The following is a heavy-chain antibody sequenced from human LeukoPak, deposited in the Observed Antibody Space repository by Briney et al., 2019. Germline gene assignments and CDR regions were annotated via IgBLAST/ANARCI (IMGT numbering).Heavy chain of an antibody. CDR3: ARHTSGYPIYYYYMDV. J-gene: IGHJ6*03. D-gene: IGHD3-3*01. V-gene: IGHV4-59*08. CDR2: IYYSGST. CDR1: GGSISSYY. Sequence: PSETLSLTCTVSGGSISSYYWSWIRQPPGKGLEWIGYIYYSGSTNYNPSLKSRVTISVDTSKNQFSLKLSSVTAADTAVYYCARHTSGYPIYYYYMDVWGKGTTVTVSS.